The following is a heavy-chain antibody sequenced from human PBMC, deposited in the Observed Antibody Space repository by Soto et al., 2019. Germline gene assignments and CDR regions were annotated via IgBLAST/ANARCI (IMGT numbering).Heavy chain of an antibody. CDR2: ISYDGSNK. Sequence: GGSLRLSCAASGFTFSSYAMHWVRQAPGKGLEWVAVISYDGSNKYYADSVKGRFTISRDNSKNTLYLQMNSLRAEDTAVYYCARGPPQYGSGRGYYYYGMDVWGQGTTVTVSS. V-gene: IGHV3-30-3*01. CDR3: ARGPPQYGSGRGYYYYGMDV. J-gene: IGHJ6*02. CDR1: GFTFSSYA. D-gene: IGHD3-10*01.